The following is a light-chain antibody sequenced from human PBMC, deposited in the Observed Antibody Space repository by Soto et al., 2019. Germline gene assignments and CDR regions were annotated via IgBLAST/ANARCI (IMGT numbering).Light chain of an antibody. CDR3: QHRSNWPLT. J-gene: IGKJ4*01. CDR1: QSVSSY. V-gene: IGKV3-11*01. CDR2: DAS. Sequence: IVLTQSPATLSLSPGERATLSCRASQSVSSYLAWYQDKPGQAPRLLIYDASNRATGIPARFSGSGSGTDFTLTSSSLEPEDFAVYYGQHRSNWPLTFGGGTKVEIK.